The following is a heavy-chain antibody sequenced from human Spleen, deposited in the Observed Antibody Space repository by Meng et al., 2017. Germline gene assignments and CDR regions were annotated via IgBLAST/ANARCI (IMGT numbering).Heavy chain of an antibody. Sequence: GESLKISCAASGFTFSSYSMNWVRQAPGKGLEWVSSISSSSSYIYYADSLKGRFTISRDNAKNSLYLQMNSLRAEDTAVYYCARDRVTYSSMSSDYWGQGTLVTVSS. CDR3: ARDRVTYSSMSSDY. D-gene: IGHD2-2*01. CDR2: ISSSSSYI. CDR1: GFTFSSYS. V-gene: IGHV3-21*04. J-gene: IGHJ4*02.